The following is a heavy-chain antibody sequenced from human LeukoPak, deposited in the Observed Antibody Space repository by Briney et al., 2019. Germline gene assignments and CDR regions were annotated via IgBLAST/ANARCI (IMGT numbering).Heavy chain of an antibody. Sequence: GGSLRLSCAASGFIVSTYAMSWVRQAPGKGLEWVSGISGGGGGTYFADSVKGRFTISRDNSKNTLYLQMNSLRAEDTAVYYCARTTYYYDSSGYHFDYWGQGTLVTVSS. V-gene: IGHV3-23*01. CDR2: ISGGGGGT. CDR3: ARTTYYYDSSGYHFDY. D-gene: IGHD3-22*01. J-gene: IGHJ4*02. CDR1: GFIVSTYA.